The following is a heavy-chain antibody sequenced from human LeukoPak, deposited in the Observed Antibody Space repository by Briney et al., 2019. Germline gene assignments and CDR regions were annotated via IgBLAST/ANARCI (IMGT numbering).Heavy chain of an antibody. CDR2: IMPMFGKA. V-gene: IGHV1-69*13. Sequence: SVKVSCKASGGTFSSYDISWVRQAPGQGLEWMGGIMPMFGKANYAQKFQGRVTTTADESTSTAYMELSSLRSEDTAVYYCARDDTHYGSSGSFYDAFDIWGQGTMVTVSS. CDR3: ARDDTHYGSSGSFYDAFDI. D-gene: IGHD3-22*01. CDR1: GGTFSSYD. J-gene: IGHJ3*02.